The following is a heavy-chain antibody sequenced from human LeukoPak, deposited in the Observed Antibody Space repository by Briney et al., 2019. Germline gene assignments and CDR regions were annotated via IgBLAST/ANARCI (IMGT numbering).Heavy chain of an antibody. CDR1: GFTFSSYS. D-gene: IGHD4-23*01. V-gene: IGHV3-21*04. CDR3: ARRTLLYGGNSVFDY. J-gene: IGHJ4*02. Sequence: GGSLRLSCAASGFTFSSYSMNWVRQAPGKGLEWVSSISSSSSYIYYADSVKGRFTISRDNAKNSLYLQMNSLRAEDTAVYYCARRTLLYGGNSVFDYWGQGTLVTVSS. CDR2: ISSSSSYI.